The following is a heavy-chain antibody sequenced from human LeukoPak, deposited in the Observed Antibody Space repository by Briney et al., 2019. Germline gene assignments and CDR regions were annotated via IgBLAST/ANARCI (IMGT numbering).Heavy chain of an antibody. V-gene: IGHV4-59*08. Sequence: SETLSLTCTVSGGSIRSFYWSWIRQPPEKGLEWIGYIYYSGSSNYNPSLKSRVTISVDTSKNQFSLKLRSVTAADTAVYYCARMVIRAYCSGGGCYEHAFDIWGQGTMVTVSS. D-gene: IGHD2-15*01. CDR2: IYYSGSS. J-gene: IGHJ3*02. CDR3: ARMVIRAYCSGGGCYEHAFDI. CDR1: GGSIRSFY.